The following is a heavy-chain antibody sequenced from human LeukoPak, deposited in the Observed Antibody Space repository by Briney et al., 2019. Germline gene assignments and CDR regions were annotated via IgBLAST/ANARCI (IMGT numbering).Heavy chain of an antibody. V-gene: IGHV3-23*01. J-gene: IGHJ4*02. CDR2: VSGSGGST. CDR3: AKGRHYYDSSGYPN. CDR1: GFTFSTYA. Sequence: GGSLRLSCAASGFTFSTYAMSWVRQAPGKGLEWVSAVSGSGGSTYYADSVKGRFTISRDNSKNTLYLQMNSLRAEDTAVYYCAKGRHYYDSSGYPNWGQGTLVTVSS. D-gene: IGHD3-22*01.